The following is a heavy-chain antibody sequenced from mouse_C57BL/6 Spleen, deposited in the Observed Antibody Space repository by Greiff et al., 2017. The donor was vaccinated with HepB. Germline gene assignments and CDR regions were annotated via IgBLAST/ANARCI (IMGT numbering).Heavy chain of an antibody. D-gene: IGHD1-1*01. CDR2: IYPGSGST. Sequence: QVQLQQSGAELVKPGASVKMSCKASGYTFTSYWITWVKQRPGQGLEWIGDIYPGSGSTNYNEKFKSKATLTVDTSSSTAYMQLSSLTSEDSAVYYCARTVWEWYYFDYWGQGTTLTVSS. J-gene: IGHJ2*01. V-gene: IGHV1-55*01. CDR1: GYTFTSYW. CDR3: ARTVWEWYYFDY.